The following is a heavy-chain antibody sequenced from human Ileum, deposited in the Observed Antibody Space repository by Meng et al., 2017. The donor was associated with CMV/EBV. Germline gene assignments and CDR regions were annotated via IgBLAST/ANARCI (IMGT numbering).Heavy chain of an antibody. V-gene: IGHV3-30*02. CDR3: ATHQFDLDRDRRLKMTDY. D-gene: IGHD3-3*01. CDR2: MGYDGSNE. CDR1: FTFSNYG. Sequence: FTFSNYGMHWFRRAPGKGLEWVASMGYDGSNEAYGDSVKGRLTISRDNSRKMLYLQMNSLRVEDTALYYCATHQFDLDRDRRLKMTDYWGQGTLVTVS. J-gene: IGHJ4*02.